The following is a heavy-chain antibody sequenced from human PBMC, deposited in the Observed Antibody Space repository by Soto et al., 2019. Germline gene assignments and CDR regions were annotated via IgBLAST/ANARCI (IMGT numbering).Heavy chain of an antibody. CDR3: ARVQLLPHPAADF. V-gene: IGHV1-18*04. Sequence: QVHLVQSGAEVRKPGASVKVSCKTSGYTFNTYGIIWVRQAPGQHLEWLGWISTRNGDTNYAQGCHGRVTLTTDTYTTAYMELMNLRSDDTAVYFCARVQLLPHPAADFWGKGTLVTVSS. J-gene: IGHJ4*02. CDR1: GYTFNTYG. D-gene: IGHD2-21*01. CDR2: ISTRNGDT.